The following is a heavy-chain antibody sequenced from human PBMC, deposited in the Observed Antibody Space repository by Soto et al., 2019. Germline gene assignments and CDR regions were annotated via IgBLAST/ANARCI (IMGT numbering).Heavy chain of an antibody. D-gene: IGHD5-18*01. CDR1: GFTFSSYA. V-gene: IGHV3-23*01. CDR2: ISGSGGST. CDR3: AKTYSPGGYSYGGDY. J-gene: IGHJ4*02. Sequence: VQLLESGGGSVQPGGSLRLSCAASGFTFSSYAMSWVRQAPGKGLEWVSAISGSGGSTYYADSVKGRFTISRDNSKNTLYLQMNSLRAEDTAVYYCAKTYSPGGYSYGGDYWGQGTLVTVSS.